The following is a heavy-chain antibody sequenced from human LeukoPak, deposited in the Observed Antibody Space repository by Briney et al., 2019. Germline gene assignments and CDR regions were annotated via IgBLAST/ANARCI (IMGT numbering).Heavy chain of an antibody. CDR3: ARDSHYYDSSGYYY. J-gene: IGHJ4*02. CDR2: ISSSSGYR. V-gene: IGHV3-21*01. CDR1: GFTFSSYS. Sequence: GGSLRLSCAASGFTFSSYSMNWVRQAPGKGLEWVSSISSSSGYRYYADSVKGRFTISRDNAKNSLYLQMNSLRAEDTAVYYCARDSHYYDSSGYYYWGQGTLVTVSS. D-gene: IGHD3-22*01.